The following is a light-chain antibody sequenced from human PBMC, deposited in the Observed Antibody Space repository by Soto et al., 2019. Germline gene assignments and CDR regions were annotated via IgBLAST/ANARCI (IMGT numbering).Light chain of an antibody. J-gene: IGKJ2*01. CDR3: QQANSFPFI. V-gene: IGKV1D-12*01. CDR2: GAS. CDR1: RDISTW. Sequence: DIQVTQSRPSVSSXLXVXXTXXXLASRDISTWLAWYQQKPGKAPKLLIYGASNLQSGVPSRFSGRGSGTDFTLTISSLQPEDFGTYYCQQANSFPFIFAQGTKVDIK.